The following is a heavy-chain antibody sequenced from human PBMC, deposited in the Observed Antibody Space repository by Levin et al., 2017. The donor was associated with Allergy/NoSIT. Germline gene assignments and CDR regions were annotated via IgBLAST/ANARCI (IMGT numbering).Heavy chain of an antibody. D-gene: IGHD7-27*01. V-gene: IGHV3-30*18. CDR3: AKDRDWGYGWYFDL. CDR1: GLTFSSCG. Sequence: GGSLRLSCAASGLTFSSCGMHWVRHAPGKGLEWVAVISYDGSDKYYADSVKGRFTISRDNSKDTLFLQMNSLRDEDTAIYYCAKDRDWGYGWYFDLWGRGTLVTVSS. CDR2: ISYDGSDK. J-gene: IGHJ2*01.